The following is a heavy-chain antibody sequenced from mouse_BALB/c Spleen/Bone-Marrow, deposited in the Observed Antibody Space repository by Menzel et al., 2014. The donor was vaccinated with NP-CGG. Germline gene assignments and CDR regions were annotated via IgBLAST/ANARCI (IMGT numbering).Heavy chain of an antibody. V-gene: IGHV14-3*02. CDR1: GFNIKDTY. J-gene: IGHJ2*01. Sequence: LVESGAEFVKPGASVKLSCTASGFNIKDTYMDWVKQRPEQGLEWNGRIDPANGNTKYDPKFQGKATITADTSSNTAYLQLSSLTSEDTAVYYCGRGFTDFDYWGQGTTLTVSS. CDR3: GRGFTDFDY. CDR2: IDPANGNT.